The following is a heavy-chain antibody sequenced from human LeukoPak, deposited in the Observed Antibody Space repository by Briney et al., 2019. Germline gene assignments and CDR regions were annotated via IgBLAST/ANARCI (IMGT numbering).Heavy chain of an antibody. CDR1: GDSISAYF. Sequence: PSETLSLTCTVSGDSISAYFWTWSRQPAGKRLEWVGRISTLGSTNYNPSLKSRISMSVDASKNQFSPRLSSVTAADTAIYYCARSKYSSGWDSDFWGQGTLVTVSS. V-gene: IGHV4-4*07. CDR2: ISTLGST. J-gene: IGHJ4*02. D-gene: IGHD6-19*01. CDR3: ARSKYSSGWDSDF.